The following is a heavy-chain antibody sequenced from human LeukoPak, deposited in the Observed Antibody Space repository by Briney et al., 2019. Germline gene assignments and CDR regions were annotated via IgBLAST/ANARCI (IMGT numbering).Heavy chain of an antibody. V-gene: IGHV3-30*04. D-gene: IGHD7-27*01. J-gene: IGHJ4*02. CDR2: ISYDGSNK. CDR1: GFTFSSYA. CDR3: ARAHLLGGFFDY. Sequence: GRSLRLSCAASGFTFSSYAMHWVRQAPGKGLEWVAVISYDGSNKYYADSVKGRFTISRDNAKNSLYLQMNSLRAEDTAVYYCARAHLLGGFFDYWGQGTLVTVSS.